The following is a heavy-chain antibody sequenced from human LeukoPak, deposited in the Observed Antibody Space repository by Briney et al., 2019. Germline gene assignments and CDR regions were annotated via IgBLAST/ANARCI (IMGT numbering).Heavy chain of an antibody. Sequence: SETLSLTCTVSGGSISTSYRWGWIRPPPGKGLEWIGSFYNSESSYNPSLNSRVPISVDTSKNQISLQLSSVTAADTAVYYCATYEDTSGFLFYFAWWGQGTLVTVSS. CDR3: ATYEDTSGFLFYFAW. CDR1: GGSISTSYR. V-gene: IGHV4-39*01. J-gene: IGHJ4*02. CDR2: FYNSESS. D-gene: IGHD3-3*01.